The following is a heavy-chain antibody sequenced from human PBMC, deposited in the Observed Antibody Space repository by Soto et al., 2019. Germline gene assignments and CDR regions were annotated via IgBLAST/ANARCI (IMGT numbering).Heavy chain of an antibody. CDR1: GGSISGSTYY. D-gene: IGHD3-10*01. V-gene: IGHV4-39*01. CDR2: TYYSGST. J-gene: IGHJ5*02. CDR3: ARHGSGSQYPLYH. Sequence: QLQLQESGPGLVKPSETLSLTCTVSGGSISGSTYYWGWIRQPPGKGLEYIGSTYYSGSTYYNPSLKSRVTVSVYTSKNQFSLNLNSVTAADTAVYYCARHGSGSQYPLYHWGQGTLVTVSS.